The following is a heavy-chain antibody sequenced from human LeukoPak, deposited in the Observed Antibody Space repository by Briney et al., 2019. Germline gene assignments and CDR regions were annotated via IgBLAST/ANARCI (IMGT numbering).Heavy chain of an antibody. V-gene: IGHV3-30*18. CDR3: AKGQSGGYLVGYFDY. D-gene: IGHD1-26*01. CDR1: GFSFSTSG. CDR2: ISYDGSGR. J-gene: IGHJ4*02. Sequence: PGGSLRLSCAASGFSFSTSGVHWVRLAPGKGLEWVGYISYDGSGRYYGDSVRGRFAISRDNSKNTLYLQMNSLGTEDTAVYYCAKGQSGGYLVGYFDYWGQGTLVTVSS.